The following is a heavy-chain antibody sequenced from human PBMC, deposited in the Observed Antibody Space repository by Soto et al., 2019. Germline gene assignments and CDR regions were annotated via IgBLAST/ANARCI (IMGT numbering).Heavy chain of an antibody. V-gene: IGHV1-69*01. D-gene: IGHD3-10*01. CDR3: ARQPYYYGSGSPGAFDI. CDR1: GGTFSSYA. CDR2: IIPIFGTA. J-gene: IGHJ3*02. Sequence: QVQLVQSGAEVKKPGSSVKVSCKASGGTFSSYAISWVRQAPGQGLEWMGGIIPIFGTANYAQKFQGRVSITADESTSTAYMERSSLRSEDTAVYYCARQPYYYGSGSPGAFDIWGQGTMVTVSS.